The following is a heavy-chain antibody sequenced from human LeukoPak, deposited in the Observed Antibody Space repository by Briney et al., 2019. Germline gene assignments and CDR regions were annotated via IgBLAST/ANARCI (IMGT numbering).Heavy chain of an antibody. CDR3: AKRGGSGYFYQFDY. CDR1: GFTFSSYA. CDR2: ISGSGGST. Sequence: PGGSLRLSCAASGFTFSSYAMSWVRQAPGKGLEWVSAISGSGGSTYYADSVKGRFTISRDNSKNTLYLQMNSLRAEDTAVYYRAKRGGSGYFYQFDYWGQGTLVTVSS. V-gene: IGHV3-23*01. D-gene: IGHD3-22*01. J-gene: IGHJ4*02.